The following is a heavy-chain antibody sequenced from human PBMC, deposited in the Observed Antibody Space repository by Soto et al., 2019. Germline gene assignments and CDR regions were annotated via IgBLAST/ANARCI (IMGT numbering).Heavy chain of an antibody. J-gene: IGHJ4*02. CDR1: GFTFSSYA. V-gene: IGHV3-23*01. Sequence: GGSLRLSCAASGFTFSSYAMSWVRQAPGKGLEWVSAISGSGGSTYYADSVKGRFTISRDNSKNTLYLQMNSLRAEDTAVYYCAKDGSRPLSSGWYWFDYWGQGTLVTVSS. CDR2: ISGSGGST. D-gene: IGHD6-19*01. CDR3: AKDGSRPLSSGWYWFDY.